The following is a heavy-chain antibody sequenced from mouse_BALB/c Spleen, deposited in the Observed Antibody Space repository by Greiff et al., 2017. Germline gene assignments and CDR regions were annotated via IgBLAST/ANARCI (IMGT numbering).Heavy chain of an antibody. V-gene: IGHV1-54*03. CDR1: GYAFTNYL. J-gene: IGHJ2*01. CDR2: INPGSGGT. CDR3: ARHYYGSSFDY. Sequence: QVQLKESGAELVRPGTSVKVSCKASGYAFTNYLIEWVKQRPGQGLEWIGVINPGSGGTNYNEKFKGKATLTADKSSSTAYMQLSSLTSDDSAVYFCARHYYGSSFDYWGQGTTLTVSS. D-gene: IGHD1-1*01.